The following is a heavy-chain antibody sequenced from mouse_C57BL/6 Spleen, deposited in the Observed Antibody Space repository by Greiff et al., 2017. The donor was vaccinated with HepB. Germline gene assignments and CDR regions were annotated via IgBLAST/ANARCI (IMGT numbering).Heavy chain of an antibody. CDR3: ARIGGYPIYYAMDY. V-gene: IGHV1-18*01. J-gene: IGHJ4*01. CDR2: INPNNGGT. Sequence: EVQLVESGPELVKPGASVKIPCKASGYTFTDYNMDWVKQSHGKSLEWIGDINPNNGGTIYNQKFKGKATLTVDKSSSTAYMELRSLTSEDTAVYYCARIGGYPIYYAMDYWGQGTSVTVSS. CDR1: GYTFTDYN. D-gene: IGHD2-2*01.